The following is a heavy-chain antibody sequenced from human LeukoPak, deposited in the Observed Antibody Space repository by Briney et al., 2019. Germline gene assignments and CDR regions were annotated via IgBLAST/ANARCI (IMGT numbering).Heavy chain of an antibody. Sequence: GGSLRLSCAASGFTFDDYAMHWVRQAPGKGLEWVSLISGDGGSTYYADSVRGRFTISRDNSKNSLYLQMNSLGTEDTALYYCATSDFAAHFDYWGQGTLVTVSS. V-gene: IGHV3-43*02. CDR3: ATSDFAAHFDY. CDR2: ISGDGGST. D-gene: IGHD6-25*01. CDR1: GFTFDDYA. J-gene: IGHJ4*02.